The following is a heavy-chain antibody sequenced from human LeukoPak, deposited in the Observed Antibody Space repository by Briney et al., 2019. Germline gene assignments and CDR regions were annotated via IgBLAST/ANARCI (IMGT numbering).Heavy chain of an antibody. D-gene: IGHD3-22*01. CDR3: TKEGRPNSGGGYYDY. V-gene: IGHV3-23*01. J-gene: IGHJ4*02. CDR2: ISGSGGST. Sequence: PGGSLRLSCAAPGFTFSSYAMSWVRQAPGKGLEWVSAISGSGGSTYYADSVKGRFTISRDNPRNTLYLQMNSLRAEDTAVYYCTKEGRPNSGGGYYDYWGQGTRLTVSS. CDR1: GFTFSSYA.